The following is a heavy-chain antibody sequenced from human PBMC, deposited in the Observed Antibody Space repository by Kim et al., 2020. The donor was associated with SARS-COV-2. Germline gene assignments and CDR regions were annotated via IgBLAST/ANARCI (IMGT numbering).Heavy chain of an antibody. V-gene: IGHV4-39*01. CDR1: GGSISSSSYY. CDR3: ARLRGDYHYYGSGSYYPLNWFDP. D-gene: IGHD3-10*01. Sequence: SETLSLTCTVSGGSISSSSYYWGWIRQPPGKGLEWIGSIYYSGSTYYNPSLKSRVTISVDTSKNQFSLKLSSVTAADTAVYYCARLRGDYHYYGSGSYYPLNWFDPWGQGTLVTVSS. J-gene: IGHJ5*02. CDR2: IYYSGST.